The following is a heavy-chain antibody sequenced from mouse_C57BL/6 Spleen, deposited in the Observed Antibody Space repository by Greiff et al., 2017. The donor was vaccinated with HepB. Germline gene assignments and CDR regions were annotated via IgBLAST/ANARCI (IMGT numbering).Heavy chain of an antibody. CDR3: ARSLLPYFDY. CDR1: GYAFSSSW. V-gene: IGHV1-82*01. J-gene: IGHJ2*01. CDR2: IYPGDGDT. Sequence: VQLQQSGPELVKPGASVKISCKASGYAFSSSWMNWVKQRPGKGLEWIGRIYPGDGDTNYNGKFKGKATLTADKSSSTAYMQLSSLTSEDSAVYFCARSLLPYFDYWGQGTTLTVSS. D-gene: IGHD1-1*01.